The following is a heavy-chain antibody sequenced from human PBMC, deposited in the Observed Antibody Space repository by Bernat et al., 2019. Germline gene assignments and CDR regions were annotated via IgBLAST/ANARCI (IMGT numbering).Heavy chain of an antibody. J-gene: IGHJ4*02. Sequence: EVQLVESGGGLVQPGGSLRLSCAASGFTFSSYDMNWVRQTPGKGLEWVSYITSSSGDKDYADSVNGRFTISSDNAKNSTFLQMNSLRDEDTAVYYCARGGSPIFDYWGQGTLVTVSS. CDR1: GFTFSSYD. D-gene: IGHD3-10*01. V-gene: IGHV3-48*02. CDR3: ARGGSPIFDY. CDR2: ITSSSGDK.